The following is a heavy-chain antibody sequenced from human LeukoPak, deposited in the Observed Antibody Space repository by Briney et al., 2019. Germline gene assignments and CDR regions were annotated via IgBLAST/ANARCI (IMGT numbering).Heavy chain of an antibody. D-gene: IGHD2/OR15-2a*01. Sequence: GGPLRLSCAASGFTFSSYEMNWVRQAPGKGLGWVSFISSSGNTIYYADSVKGRITISRDNSKNTLYLQMNSLRAEDTAVYYCAKYVSARGPPYALAVWGQGTTVTVSS. V-gene: IGHV3-48*03. CDR2: ISSSGNTI. J-gene: IGHJ6*02. CDR1: GFTFSSYE. CDR3: AKYVSARGPPYALAV.